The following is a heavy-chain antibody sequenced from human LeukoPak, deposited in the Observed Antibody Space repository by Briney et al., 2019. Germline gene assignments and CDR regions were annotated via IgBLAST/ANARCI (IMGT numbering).Heavy chain of an antibody. Sequence: GGSLRLSCAASGFTFSTYGMHWVRQAPGKGLEWVAVISYDGSNKYYTDSVKGRFTISRDNSKNTLFLQMNSLRAEDTAVYYCAKDGGTCYYYYYMDVWGKGTTVTVSS. CDR1: GFTFSTYG. CDR2: ISYDGSNK. V-gene: IGHV3-30*18. D-gene: IGHD3-3*01. CDR3: AKDGGTCYYYYYMDV. J-gene: IGHJ6*03.